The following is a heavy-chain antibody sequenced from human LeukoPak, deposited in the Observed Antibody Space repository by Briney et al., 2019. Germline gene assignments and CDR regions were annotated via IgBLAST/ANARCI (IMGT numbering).Heavy chain of an antibody. Sequence: PSETLSLTCTVSGYSISSGYYWGWIRQPPGKGLEWIGSIYHSGSTYYNPSLKSRVTISVDTSKNQFSLKLSSVTAADTAVYYCARARYNWNDVGDYFDYWGQGTLVTVSS. CDR1: GYSISSGYY. V-gene: IGHV4-38-2*02. D-gene: IGHD1-1*01. CDR2: IYHSGST. CDR3: ARARYNWNDVGDYFDY. J-gene: IGHJ4*02.